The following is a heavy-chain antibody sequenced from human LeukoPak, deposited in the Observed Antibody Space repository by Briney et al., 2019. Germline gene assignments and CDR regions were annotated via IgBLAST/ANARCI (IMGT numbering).Heavy chain of an antibody. J-gene: IGHJ4*02. Sequence: PGGSLRLSCAASGFTFRTYAMHWVRQAPGKGLEWVAVISYDGSNEHYADDSVKGRFTISRDSSKNTLYLQMNSLRAEDTAVYYCARGLKTDGYNYDYFDYWGQGTLVTVSS. CDR2: ISYDGSNE. D-gene: IGHD5-24*01. CDR3: ARGLKTDGYNYDYFDY. V-gene: IGHV3-30-3*01. CDR1: GFTFRTYA.